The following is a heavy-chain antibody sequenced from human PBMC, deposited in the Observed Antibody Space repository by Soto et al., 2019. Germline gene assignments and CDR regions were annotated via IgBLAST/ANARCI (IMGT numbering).Heavy chain of an antibody. J-gene: IGHJ6*02. CDR2: SYNSRKN. CDR3: ARHSFWSGYPSNYYYYGMDV. D-gene: IGHD3-3*01. CDR1: DGSISTSSHH. Sequence: SETLSLTCTVSDGSISTSSHHWGWIHQPAEKRREEIGSSYNSRKNYYNPSLKSQVTISVDTSKNQFSLKLSSVTAADTAVYYCARHSFWSGYPSNYYYYGMDVWGQGATFTVSS. V-gene: IGHV4-39*01.